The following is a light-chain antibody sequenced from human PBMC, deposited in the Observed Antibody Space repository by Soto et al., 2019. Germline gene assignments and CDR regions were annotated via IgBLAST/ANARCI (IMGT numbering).Light chain of an antibody. V-gene: IGKV1-33*01. J-gene: IGKJ5*01. CDR3: QHLKSYPLT. CDR2: DAS. CDR1: QDIRIY. Sequence: DINMTGSPSRLLDPVRDRVTITCEASQDIRIYLNWPQQKPGKAPKLLIYDASNLERGVPSRFSGSGSGTDFTFTISSLQPEDFATYYCQHLKSYPLTFGQGTRLE.